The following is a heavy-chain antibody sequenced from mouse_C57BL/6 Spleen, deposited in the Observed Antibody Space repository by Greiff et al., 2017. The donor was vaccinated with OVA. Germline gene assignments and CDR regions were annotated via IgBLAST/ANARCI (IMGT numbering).Heavy chain of an antibody. J-gene: IGHJ2*01. V-gene: IGHV10-1*01. CDR2: IRSKSNNYAT. CDR1: GFSFNTYA. Sequence: EVQLVESGGGLVQPKGSLKLSCAASGFSFNTYAMNWVRQAPGQGLEWVARIRSKSNNYATYYADSVKDRFTISRDDSESMLYLQMNNLKTEDTAMYYCVRQGLTGPFDYWGQGTTLTVSS. CDR3: VRQGLTGPFDY. D-gene: IGHD4-1*01.